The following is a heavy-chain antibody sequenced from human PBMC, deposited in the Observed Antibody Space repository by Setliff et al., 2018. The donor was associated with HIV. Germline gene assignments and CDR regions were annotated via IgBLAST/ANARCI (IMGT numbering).Heavy chain of an antibody. D-gene: IGHD3-22*01. CDR1: GGSLSDYH. Sequence: PSETLSLTCAVYGGSLSDYHWSWIRQSPEKGLEWIGEINHSGSTNYNPSLKSRVTMSVDTSKNQFSLKLSSVTAADTAVYYCARGGGYDRSGYYPFDYWGQGTPVTVSS. CDR3: ARGGGYDRSGYYPFDY. V-gene: IGHV4-34*01. J-gene: IGHJ4*02. CDR2: INHSGST.